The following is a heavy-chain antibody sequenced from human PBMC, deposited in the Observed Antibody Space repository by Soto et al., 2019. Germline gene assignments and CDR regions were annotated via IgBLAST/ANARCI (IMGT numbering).Heavy chain of an antibody. D-gene: IGHD3-10*01. CDR2: INHSGST. Sequence: SETLSLTCAVYGGSFSGYYWSWIRQPPGKGLERIGEINHSGSTNYNPSLKSRVTISVDTSKSQFSLKLSSVTAADTAVYYCARTRVVRGVIIYYYYMDVWGKGTTVTVSS. J-gene: IGHJ6*03. CDR1: GGSFSGYY. V-gene: IGHV4-34*01. CDR3: ARTRVVRGVIIYYYYMDV.